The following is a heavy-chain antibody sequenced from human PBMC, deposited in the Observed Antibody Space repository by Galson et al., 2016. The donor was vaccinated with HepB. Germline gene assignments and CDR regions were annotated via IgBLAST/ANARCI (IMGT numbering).Heavy chain of an antibody. CDR2: ISPYNGNS. D-gene: IGHD6-13*01. V-gene: IGHV1-18*04. CDR1: GYSFTSDG. CDR3: AREYDSSIHY. Sequence: SVKVSCKASGYSFTSDGISWVRQAPGQGLEWMGRISPYNGNSSYAQKFQGRVTMTTDTSTNTAHMALRSLRVDETAVYYSAREYDSSIHYWGQGVLVTVSS. J-gene: IGHJ4*02.